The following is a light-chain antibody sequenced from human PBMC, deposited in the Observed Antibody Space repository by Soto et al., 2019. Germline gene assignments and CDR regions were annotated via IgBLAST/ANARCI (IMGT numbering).Light chain of an antibody. J-gene: IGKJ5*01. V-gene: IGKV1-39*01. CDR2: GTS. Sequence: DIQMTQSPSSLSASVGDRVTITCRASRSIGNSLNWYQHKPGKAPNLLIYGTSSLHSGVPSRFSGSGSGTDFTLTISSLQPEDSASYYCQQSYSTPITFGQGTRLAIK. CDR3: QQSYSTPIT. CDR1: RSIGNS.